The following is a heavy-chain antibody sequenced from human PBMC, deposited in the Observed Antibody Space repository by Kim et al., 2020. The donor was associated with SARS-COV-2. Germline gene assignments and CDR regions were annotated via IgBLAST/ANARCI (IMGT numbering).Heavy chain of an antibody. D-gene: IGHD2-15*01. CDR3: ANSPGFCSGGSCYVGYYFDY. Sequence: RFTISRDNSKNTLYLQRNSLRAEDTAVYYCANSPGFCSGGSCYVGYYFDYWGQGTLVTVSS. J-gene: IGHJ4*02. V-gene: IGHV3-23*01.